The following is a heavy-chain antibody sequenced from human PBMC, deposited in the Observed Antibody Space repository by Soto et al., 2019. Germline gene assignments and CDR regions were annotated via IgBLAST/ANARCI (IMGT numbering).Heavy chain of an antibody. Sequence: GASVKVSCKASGYTFTGYYMHWVRQAPGQGLEWMGWINPNSGGTNYAQKFQGWVTMTRDTSISTAYMELSRLRSDDTAVYYCARDLGPHCSSTSCYREYYYYGMDVWGQGTTVTVSS. CDR3: ARDLGPHCSSTSCYREYYYYGMDV. J-gene: IGHJ6*02. D-gene: IGHD2-2*02. CDR1: GYTFTGYY. CDR2: INPNSGGT. V-gene: IGHV1-2*04.